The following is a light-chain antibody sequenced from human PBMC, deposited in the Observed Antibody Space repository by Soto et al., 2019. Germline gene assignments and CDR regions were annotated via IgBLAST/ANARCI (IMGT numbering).Light chain of an antibody. CDR1: QSVSSW. J-gene: IGKJ5*01. CDR3: QQYESYPLT. Sequence: DIQMTQSPSTLSASAGDRATISCRASQSVSSWLAWYQQKPGKAPNLLIYKASSIESGVPSRFSGSGSGTDFTLTISSLQPEDFATYYCQQYESYPLTFGQGTRLEIK. V-gene: IGKV1-5*03. CDR2: KAS.